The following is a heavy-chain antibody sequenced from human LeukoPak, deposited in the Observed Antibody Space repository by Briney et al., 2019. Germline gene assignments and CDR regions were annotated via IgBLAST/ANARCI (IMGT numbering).Heavy chain of an antibody. CDR1: GGSISSSSYF. V-gene: IGHV4-39*07. D-gene: IGHD3-10*01. Sequence: PSETLSLTCSVSGGSISSSSYFWGWTRQPPEKGLEWIGSIYYSGSTYYNPSLKSRVTISVDTSKNQFSLKLSSVTAADTAVYYCARRTWSGELLWFGELLSYWFDPWGQGTLVTVSS. CDR3: ARRTWSGELLWFGELLSYWFDP. CDR2: IYYSGST. J-gene: IGHJ5*02.